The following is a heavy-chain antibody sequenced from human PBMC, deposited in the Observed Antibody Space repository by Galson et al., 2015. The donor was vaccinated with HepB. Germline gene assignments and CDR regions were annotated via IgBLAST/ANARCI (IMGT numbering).Heavy chain of an antibody. V-gene: IGHV1-3*01. CDR3: ARERGWFGELRAFDI. Sequence: SVKVSCKASGYTFTSYAMHWVRQAPGQRLEWMGWINAGNGNTKYSQKFQGRVTITRDTSASTAYMELSSLRSEDTAVYYCARERGWFGELRAFDIWGQGTMVTVSS. J-gene: IGHJ3*02. CDR1: GYTFTSYA. CDR2: INAGNGNT. D-gene: IGHD3-10*01.